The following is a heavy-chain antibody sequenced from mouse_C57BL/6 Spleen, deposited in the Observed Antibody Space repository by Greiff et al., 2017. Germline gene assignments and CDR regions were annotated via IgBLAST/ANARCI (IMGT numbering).Heavy chain of an antibody. CDR1: GYTFTDYN. V-gene: IGHV1-18*01. CDR3: ARRSCYDGPYYFDY. Sequence: EVQLQQSGPELVKPGASVKIPCKASGYTFTDYNMDWVKQSPGQSLEWIGDINPNNGGTIYNQKFKGKDTLTVDKSSSTAYIELRSLTSEDTAVYYCARRSCYDGPYYFDYWGQGTTLTVSS. J-gene: IGHJ2*01. D-gene: IGHD2-3*01. CDR2: INPNNGGT.